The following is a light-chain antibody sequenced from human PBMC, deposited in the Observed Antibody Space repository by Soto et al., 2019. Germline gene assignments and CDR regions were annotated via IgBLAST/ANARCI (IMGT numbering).Light chain of an antibody. CDR3: QQYNSWPVT. V-gene: IGKV3-15*01. Sequence: EIVVTQSPATLSVSPGERVVLSCRATQTVTNKLAWYQQKPGQAPRLLIYDASIRATGIPARFSGSGSGTEFTLTISSLQSEDFVLYYCQQYNSWPVTFGGGTKVEIK. CDR2: DAS. J-gene: IGKJ4*01. CDR1: QTVTNK.